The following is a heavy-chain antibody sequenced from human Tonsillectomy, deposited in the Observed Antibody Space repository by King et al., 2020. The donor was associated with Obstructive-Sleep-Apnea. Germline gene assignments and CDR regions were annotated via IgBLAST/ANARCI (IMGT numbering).Heavy chain of an antibody. V-gene: IGHV3-23*01. D-gene: IGHD3-16*01. Sequence: VQSGGSLILSCAASGFMFSTYAMNWVRQTPGKGLEWVSGISGGGGSTNYADSVKGRFTISRDNSNNTLFLQMNDLRAEDTAIYYCAKDFAGGIIDSWGQGTLVTVSS. J-gene: IGHJ4*02. CDR1: GFMFSTYA. CDR3: AKDFAGGIIDS. CDR2: ISGGGGST.